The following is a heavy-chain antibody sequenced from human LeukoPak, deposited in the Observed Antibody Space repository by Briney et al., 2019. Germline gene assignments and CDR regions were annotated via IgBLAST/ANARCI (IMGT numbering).Heavy chain of an antibody. CDR2: INPSGGST. CDR1: GYTFTSYY. CDR3: ARDAILLYYGDPVTEFDY. D-gene: IGHD4-17*01. V-gene: IGHV1-46*01. J-gene: IGHJ4*02. Sequence: ASVKVSCKASGYTFTSYYMHWVRQAPGQGLEWMGIINPSGGSTSYAQKFQGRVTMTRDMSTSTVYMELSSLRSEDTAVYYCARDAILLYYGDPVTEFDYWGQGTLVTVSS.